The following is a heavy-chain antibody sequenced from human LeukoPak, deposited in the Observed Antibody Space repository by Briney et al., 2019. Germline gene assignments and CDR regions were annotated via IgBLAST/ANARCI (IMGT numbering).Heavy chain of an antibody. CDR1: GFTFSSYS. Sequence: GGSLRLSCAASGFTFSSYSMNWVRHAPGKGLEWVSYISSSSSTIYYADSVKGRFTISRDNAKNSLYLQMNSLRAEDTAVYYCARDFTFQCFDIWGQGTMVTVSS. CDR2: ISSSSSTI. CDR3: ARDFTFQCFDI. V-gene: IGHV3-48*01. D-gene: IGHD2/OR15-2a*01. J-gene: IGHJ3*02.